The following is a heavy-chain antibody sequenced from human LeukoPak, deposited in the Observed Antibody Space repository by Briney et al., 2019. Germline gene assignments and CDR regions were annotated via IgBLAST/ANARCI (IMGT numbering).Heavy chain of an antibody. J-gene: IGHJ4*02. Sequence: GGSLRLSCTLSGINLNRNYMGWVRQAPGPGLERVSVIYTGGTVHYAASVKGRFTISRDDSKNTLYLQMSHLRAEDTAVYYCARASTKSPLRFVLLFDHWGQGTLVTVSS. D-gene: IGHD3-10*01. V-gene: IGHV3-53*01. CDR3: ARASTKSPLRFVLLFDH. CDR2: IYTGGTV. CDR1: GINLNRNY.